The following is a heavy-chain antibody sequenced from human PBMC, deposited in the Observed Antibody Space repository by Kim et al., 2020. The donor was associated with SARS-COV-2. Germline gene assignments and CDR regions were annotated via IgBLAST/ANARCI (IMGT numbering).Heavy chain of an antibody. D-gene: IGHD3-16*01. CDR1: GFTFSRFA. CDR3: ARDDYAADASWDLRNDGFDV. V-gene: IGHV3-30*04. CDR2: ISHDGSNE. J-gene: IGHJ3*01. Sequence: GGSLRLSCVASGFTFSRFAMHWVRQVPGKGLEWVAFISHDGSNEYYTDSVKGRLTISRDDSKNTLYLQMNSLKPEDTAVYYCARDDYAADASWDLRNDGFDVWGPGTLVTVSS.